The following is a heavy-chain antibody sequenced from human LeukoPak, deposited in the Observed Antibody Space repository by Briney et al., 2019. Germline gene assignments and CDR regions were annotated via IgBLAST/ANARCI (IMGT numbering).Heavy chain of an antibody. J-gene: IGHJ4*02. CDR3: AKGSGLTGTFFDY. Sequence: GGSLRLSCAASGFTFSIYAMSWVRQAPGRGLEWVSTISGSGGSTYYADSVKGRFTISRDNSKNTLYLQMNSLRAEDTAVYYCAKGSGLTGTFFDYWGQGTLVTVSS. CDR1: GFTFSIYA. CDR2: ISGSGGST. V-gene: IGHV3-23*01. D-gene: IGHD7-27*01.